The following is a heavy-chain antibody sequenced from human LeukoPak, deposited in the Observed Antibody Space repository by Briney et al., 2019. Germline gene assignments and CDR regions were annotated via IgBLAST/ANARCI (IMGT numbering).Heavy chain of an antibody. CDR3: AKDARGYSGYGSLNDY. CDR2: ISSSSSYI. J-gene: IGHJ4*02. V-gene: IGHV3-21*04. CDR1: GFTFSSYS. Sequence: GGSLRLSCAASGFTFSSYSMNWVRQAPGKGLEWVSSISSSSSYIYYADSVKGRFTISRDNAKNSLYLQMNSLRAEDTAVYYCAKDARGYSGYGSLNDYWGQGTLVTVSS. D-gene: IGHD5-12*01.